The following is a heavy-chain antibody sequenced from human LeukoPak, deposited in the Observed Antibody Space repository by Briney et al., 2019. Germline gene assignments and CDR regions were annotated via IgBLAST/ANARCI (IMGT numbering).Heavy chain of an antibody. Sequence: ASVKVSCKTSGYTFSNYDIYWVRQAPGQGLECMGWINPNSGSTNSAQKFQGRVTMTRDTSISTAYMELSRLRSDDTAVYYCARDDYGGNANMDVWGKGTTVTISS. D-gene: IGHD4-23*01. J-gene: IGHJ6*03. CDR1: GYTFSNYD. CDR3: ARDDYGGNANMDV. V-gene: IGHV1-2*02. CDR2: INPNSGST.